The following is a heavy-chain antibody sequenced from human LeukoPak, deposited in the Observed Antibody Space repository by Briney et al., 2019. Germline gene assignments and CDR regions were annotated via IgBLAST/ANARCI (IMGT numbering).Heavy chain of an antibody. J-gene: IGHJ4*02. CDR1: GFTLSFYV. CDR3: AREGLRDGHKLFDY. V-gene: IGHV3-30*03. Sequence: PGGSLRLSCAASGFTLSFYVMHWVRQAPGKGLEWVAVISYDGSTEYYADSVKGRFTISRDNSKNTLYLQMNSLRPEDTAVFYCAREGLRDGHKLFDYWGQGTLVTVSS. CDR2: ISYDGSTE. D-gene: IGHD5-24*01.